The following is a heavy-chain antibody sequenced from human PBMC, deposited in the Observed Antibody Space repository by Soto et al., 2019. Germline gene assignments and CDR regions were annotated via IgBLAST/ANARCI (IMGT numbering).Heavy chain of an antibody. D-gene: IGHD3-9*01. V-gene: IGHV4-34*01. CDR3: AREVYDILTGQLN. J-gene: IGHJ4*02. CDR2: INYSGST. Sequence: SSETLSLTCAVYGVSFSGYYWIWIRQPPGKGLEWIGYINYSGSTYYNPSLKSRVTISVDTSKNQFSLKLSSVTAADTAVYYCAREVYDILTGQLNWGQGTLVTVSS. CDR1: GVSFSGYY.